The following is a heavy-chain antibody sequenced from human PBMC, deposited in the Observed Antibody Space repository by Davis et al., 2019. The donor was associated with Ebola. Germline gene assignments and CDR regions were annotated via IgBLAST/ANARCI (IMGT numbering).Heavy chain of an antibody. CDR2: IYSGGST. Sequence: PGGSLRLSCAASGFTVSSNYMSWVRQAPGKGLEWVSVIYSGGSTYYADSVKGRFTISRDNSKNMLYLQMNSLRVEDTAVYYCAREVAAPVGYFDYWGQGTLVTVSS. CDR3: AREVAAPVGYFDY. D-gene: IGHD6-19*01. CDR1: GFTVSSNY. J-gene: IGHJ4*02. V-gene: IGHV3-53*01.